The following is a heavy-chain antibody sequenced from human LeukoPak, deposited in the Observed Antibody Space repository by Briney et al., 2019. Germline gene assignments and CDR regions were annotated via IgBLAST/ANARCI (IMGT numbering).Heavy chain of an antibody. CDR3: ARYGYYFDSHSDY. CDR1: GGSISASSYY. Sequence: TSETLSLTCTVAGGSISASSYYWGWIRQPPGKGLEWIGTIYYSGRTYYNPSLKSRVTISVDTSKNQFSLKLSSVTAADTAMYYYARYGYYFDSHSDYWGQGTLVTVSS. J-gene: IGHJ4*02. V-gene: IGHV4-39*01. CDR2: IYYSGRT. D-gene: IGHD3-22*01.